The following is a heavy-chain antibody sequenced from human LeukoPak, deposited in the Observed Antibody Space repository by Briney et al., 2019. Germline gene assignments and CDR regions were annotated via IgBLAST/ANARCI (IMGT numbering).Heavy chain of an antibody. Sequence: GGSLRLSCAASGFTFSSYAMSWVRQAPGKGLEWVSAISGSGGSTYYADSVKGRFTISRDNAKNSLYLQMNSLRAEDTAVYYCARYCSSTSCSEVDYWGQGTLVTVSS. CDR2: ISGSGGST. J-gene: IGHJ4*02. D-gene: IGHD2-2*01. V-gene: IGHV3-23*01. CDR1: GFTFSSYA. CDR3: ARYCSSTSCSEVDY.